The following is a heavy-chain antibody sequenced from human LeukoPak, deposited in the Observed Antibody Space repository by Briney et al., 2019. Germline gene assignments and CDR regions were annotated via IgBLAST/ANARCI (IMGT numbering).Heavy chain of an antibody. CDR2: ISSSSSTI. CDR3: ARIRSKGY. V-gene: IGHV3-48*01. Sequence: GGSLRLSCAASGFTFSSYSMNWVRQAPGKGLEWVSYISSSSSTINYADSVKGRFTISRDNAKNSLYLQMNSLRAEDTAVYYCARIRSKGYWGQGTLVTVSS. CDR1: GFTFSSYS. J-gene: IGHJ4*02.